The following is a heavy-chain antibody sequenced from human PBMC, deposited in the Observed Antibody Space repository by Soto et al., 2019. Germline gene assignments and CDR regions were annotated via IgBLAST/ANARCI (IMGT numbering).Heavy chain of an antibody. Sequence: QVQLVQSGAEVKKPGSSVKVSCKASGGTFSSYTISWVRQAPGQGLEWMGRIIPILGIANYAQKFQGRVTITADKSTSTAYMELSSLRSEDTAVYYCARECQLTPITWELIGLGNCFDYWGQGTLVTVSS. CDR1: GGTFSSYT. V-gene: IGHV1-69*08. J-gene: IGHJ4*02. CDR2: IIPILGIA. CDR3: ARECQLTPITWELIGLGNCFDY. D-gene: IGHD1-26*01.